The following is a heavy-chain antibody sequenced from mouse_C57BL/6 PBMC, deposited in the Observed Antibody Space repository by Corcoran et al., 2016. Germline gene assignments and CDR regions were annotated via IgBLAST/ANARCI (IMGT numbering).Heavy chain of an antibody. D-gene: IGHD2-1*01. V-gene: IGHV1-84*01. J-gene: IGHJ2*01. Sequence: QIQLQQSGPELVKPGASVKISCKASGYTFTDYYINWVKQRPGQGPEWIGWIYPGSGNTKYNEKFKGKATLTVDTSSSTAYMQLSSLTSEDSAVYFCAGGNSYFDYWGQGTTLTVSS. CDR3: AGGNSYFDY. CDR2: IYPGSGNT. CDR1: GYTFTDYY.